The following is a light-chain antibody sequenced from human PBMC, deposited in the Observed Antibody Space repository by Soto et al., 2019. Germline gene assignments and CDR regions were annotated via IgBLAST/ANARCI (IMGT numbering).Light chain of an antibody. V-gene: IGLV1-44*01. CDR1: SSNVGSNS. Sequence: QSALTQPPSASGTPGQRVTISCSGRSSNVGSNSVHWYQHFPGTAPKVLIYRSTQRPSGVPDRFSGSKSGTSASLAISGLESEHEADYYCAAWDDRLYGVVFGGGTTLTVL. CDR3: AAWDDRLYGVV. CDR2: RST. J-gene: IGLJ2*01.